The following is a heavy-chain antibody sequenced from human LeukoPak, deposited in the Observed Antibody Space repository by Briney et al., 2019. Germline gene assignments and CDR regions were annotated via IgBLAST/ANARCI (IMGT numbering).Heavy chain of an antibody. CDR2: INHSGST. J-gene: IGHJ6*02. CDR1: GGSFSGYY. V-gene: IGHV4-34*01. CDR3: ARASCVARGEGCYYYGMDV. Sequence: SETLSLTCAVYGGSFSGYYWSWIRQPPGKGLEWIGEINHSGSTNYNPSLKSRVTISVDTSKNQFSLKLSSVTAADTAVYYCARASCVARGEGCYYYGMDVWGQGTTVTVSS. D-gene: IGHD3-10*01.